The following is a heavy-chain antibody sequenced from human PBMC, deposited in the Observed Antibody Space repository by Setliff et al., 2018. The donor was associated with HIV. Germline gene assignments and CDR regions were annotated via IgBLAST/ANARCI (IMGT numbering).Heavy chain of an antibody. CDR2: INTHTGSP. J-gene: IGHJ5*02. D-gene: IGHD4-17*01. Sequence: VKVSCKASGYTFINYAMNWVRQAPGQGLEWMGWINTHTGSPTYAQAFTGRFVFSVDTSVSTAYLQISSLKAEDTAVYYCARALYGDYGGDINWFDPWGQGTLVTVS. V-gene: IGHV7-4-1*02. CDR3: ARALYGDYGGDINWFDP. CDR1: GYTFINYA.